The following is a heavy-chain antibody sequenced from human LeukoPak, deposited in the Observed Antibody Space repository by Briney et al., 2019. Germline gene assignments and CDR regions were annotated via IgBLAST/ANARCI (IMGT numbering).Heavy chain of an antibody. V-gene: IGHV1-69*13. CDR1: GGTFSSYA. J-gene: IGHJ4*02. CDR3: ARDKGGTTANDY. Sequence: PGASVKVSCKASGGTFSSYAISWVRQAPRQGLEWMGGIIPIFGTANYAQKFQGRVTITADESTSTAYMELSSLRSEDTAVYYCARDKGGTTANDYWGQGTLVTVSS. CDR2: IIPIFGTA. D-gene: IGHD4-17*01.